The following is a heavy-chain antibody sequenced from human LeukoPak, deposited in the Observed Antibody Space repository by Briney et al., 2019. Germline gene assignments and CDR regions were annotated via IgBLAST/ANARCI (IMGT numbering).Heavy chain of an antibody. CDR1: GGSISSSNYY. CDR2: IYYSGST. Sequence: SETLSLACTVSGGSISSSNYYWSWIRQPPGKGLEWIGYIYYSGSTYYNPSLKSRVTISVDTSKNQFSLKLSSVTAADTAVYYCARGGLFGDYVNYWGQGTLVTVSS. V-gene: IGHV4-30-4*08. J-gene: IGHJ4*02. D-gene: IGHD4-17*01. CDR3: ARGGLFGDYVNY.